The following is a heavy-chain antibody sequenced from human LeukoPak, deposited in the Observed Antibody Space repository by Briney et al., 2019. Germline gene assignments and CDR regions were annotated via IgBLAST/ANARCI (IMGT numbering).Heavy chain of an antibody. CDR3: AREYGSGSYDFTFDYY. Sequence: SETLSLTCTVSGGSISSSSYYWGWIRQPPGKGLEWIGSIYYSGSTYYNPSLKSRVTISVDTSKNQFSLKLSSVTAADTAVYYCAREYGSGSYDFTFDYYWGQGTLVTVSS. J-gene: IGHJ4*02. CDR2: IYYSGST. CDR1: GGSISSSSYY. V-gene: IGHV4-39*07. D-gene: IGHD3-10*01.